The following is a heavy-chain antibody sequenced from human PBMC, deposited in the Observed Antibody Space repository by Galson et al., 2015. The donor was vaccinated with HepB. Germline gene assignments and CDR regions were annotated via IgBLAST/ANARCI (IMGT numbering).Heavy chain of an antibody. J-gene: IGHJ3*01. V-gene: IGHV3-30-3*01. CDR2: VTKNGGPQ. Sequence: SLRLSCATSEFFFGAYTMHWVRQAPGKGLEWVAAVTKNGGPQFYADSVRGRFTISRDNSASTLSLEMSSLRVEDTALYYCVRDLIGTFAFDVWGQGTMVAVSS. CDR1: EFFFGAYT. D-gene: IGHD1-26*01. CDR3: VRDLIGTFAFDV.